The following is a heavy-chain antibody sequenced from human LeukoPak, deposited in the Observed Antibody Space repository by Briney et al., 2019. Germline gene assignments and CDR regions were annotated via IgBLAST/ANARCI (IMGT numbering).Heavy chain of an antibody. CDR2: IIPIFGTA. Sequence: SVKVSCKASGGTFSSYAISWVRQAPGQGLEWMGGIIPIFGTANYAQKFQGRVTITADESTSTAYMELSSLRSEDTAVYYCARGRRITIFGVVHVAFDIWGQGTMVTASS. J-gene: IGHJ3*02. CDR3: ARGRRITIFGVVHVAFDI. CDR1: GGTFSSYA. D-gene: IGHD3-3*01. V-gene: IGHV1-69*01.